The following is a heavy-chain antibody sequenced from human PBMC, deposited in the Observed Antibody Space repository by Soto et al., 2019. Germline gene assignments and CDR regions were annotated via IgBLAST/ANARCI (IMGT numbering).Heavy chain of an antibody. CDR2: INSDGNWT. V-gene: IGHV3-74*01. CDR3: TSDDIGLGIDY. J-gene: IGHJ4*02. Sequence: GASLTLSCAAPVLTFSRYRLHWVRQAPGQGLVWVSHINSDGNWTTYADSVKGRFTISRDNAKNTLYLQMNSLRAEDTAVYYCTSDDIGLGIDYWGPGTLVTVSS. CDR1: VLTFSRYR. D-gene: IGHD1-26*01.